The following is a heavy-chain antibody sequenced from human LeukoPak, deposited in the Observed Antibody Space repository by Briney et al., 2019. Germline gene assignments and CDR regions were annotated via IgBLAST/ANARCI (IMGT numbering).Heavy chain of an antibody. CDR2: IYPGDSDT. Sequence: GESLKISCKGSGYSFTTYWIAWVRQMPGKGLEWMGIIYPGDSDTRYSPSFQGQVTISADKSISTAFLQWSSLKASDTAMYYCARQQVAYYYYYGMDVWGRGTTVTVSS. D-gene: IGHD2-15*01. CDR3: ARQQVAYYYYYGMDV. J-gene: IGHJ6*04. V-gene: IGHV5-51*01. CDR1: GYSFTTYW.